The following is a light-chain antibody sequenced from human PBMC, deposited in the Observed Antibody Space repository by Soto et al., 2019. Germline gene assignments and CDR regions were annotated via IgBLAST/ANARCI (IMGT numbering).Light chain of an antibody. CDR2: RDS. CDR3: QVWDSSTE. CDR1: NIGSKN. Sequence: ELTQPLSVSVALGQTARITCGGNNIGSKNVHWYQQKPGQAPVLVIYRDSNRPSGIPERFSGSNSGNTATLTISRAQAGDEADYYCQVWDSSTEFGGGTKLTVL. V-gene: IGLV3-9*01. J-gene: IGLJ2*01.